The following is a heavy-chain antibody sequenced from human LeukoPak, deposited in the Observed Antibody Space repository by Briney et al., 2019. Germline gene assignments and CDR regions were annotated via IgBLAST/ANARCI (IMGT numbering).Heavy chain of an antibody. CDR3: ATLDVWSCYYQFDY. J-gene: IGHJ4*02. D-gene: IGHD3-3*01. CDR1: GYTFTGYY. Sequence: ASVKVSCKASGYTFTGYYMHWVRQAPGQGLEWMGWINPNSGGTNYAQKFQGRVTMTRHTSISTAYMELSSLRSDDTAVYYCATLDVWSCYYQFDYWGQGTLVTVSS. CDR2: INPNSGGT. V-gene: IGHV1-2*02.